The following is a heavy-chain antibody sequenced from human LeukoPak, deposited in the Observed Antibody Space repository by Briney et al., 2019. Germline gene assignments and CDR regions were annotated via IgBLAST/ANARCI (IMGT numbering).Heavy chain of an antibody. Sequence: PGGSLRLSCAASGFMFSTYEMNWVRQAPGKGLEWLSYISYNGRSIYYADSVKGRFTISRDNAKRSVYLQMNSLGVEDTAIYYCARDIHSVAFDIWGQGTVVTVSS. CDR3: ARDIHSVAFDI. CDR1: GFMFSTYE. CDR2: ISYNGRSI. J-gene: IGHJ3*02. V-gene: IGHV3-48*03.